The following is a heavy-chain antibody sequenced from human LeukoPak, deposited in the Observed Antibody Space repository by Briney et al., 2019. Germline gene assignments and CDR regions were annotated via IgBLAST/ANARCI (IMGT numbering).Heavy chain of an antibody. Sequence: GGSLRLSCAASGFTFSSYGMHWVRQAPGKGLEWVAFIRYDGSNKYYADSVKGRFTISRDNSKNTLYLQMNSLRAEDTAVYYCAKDLYYYDSSGLLDYWGQGTLVTVSS. CDR1: GFTFSSYG. CDR2: IRYDGSNK. V-gene: IGHV3-30*02. D-gene: IGHD3-22*01. J-gene: IGHJ4*02. CDR3: AKDLYYYDSSGLLDY.